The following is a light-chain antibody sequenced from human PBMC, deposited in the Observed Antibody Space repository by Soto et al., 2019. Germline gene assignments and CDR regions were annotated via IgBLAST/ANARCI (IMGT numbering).Light chain of an antibody. CDR3: QQYHNLWT. Sequence: EIVLTQSPGTLSLSPGERATLSCRASQSVSSTYLAWYQQQPGQAPRLLIYGASNRATGIPDRFSGSGSGTDFTLTISSPQSEDFALYYCQQYHNLWTFGQGTKVDIK. CDR2: GAS. CDR1: QSVSSTY. J-gene: IGKJ1*01. V-gene: IGKV3-20*01.